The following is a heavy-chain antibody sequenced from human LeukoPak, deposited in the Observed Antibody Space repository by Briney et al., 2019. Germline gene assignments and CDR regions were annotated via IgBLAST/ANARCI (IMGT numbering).Heavy chain of an antibody. J-gene: IGHJ4*02. CDR3: ARNYDTSGYYYDY. D-gene: IGHD3-22*01. CDR1: GYTFSSYY. V-gene: IGHV1-46*01. CDR2: INPSGGGT. Sequence: ASVKVSCKASGYTFSSYYMHWVRQAPGRGLEWMGIINPSGGGTKYAQKFQGRVTMTRDTSTSTVYIELSSLKSEDTAMYYCARNYDTSGYYYDYWGQGTLVTVSS.